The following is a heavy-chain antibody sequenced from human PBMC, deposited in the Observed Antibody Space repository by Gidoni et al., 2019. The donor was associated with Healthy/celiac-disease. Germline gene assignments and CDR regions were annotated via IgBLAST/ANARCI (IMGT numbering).Heavy chain of an antibody. CDR3: ARRVAYCGGDCYPPDY. CDR2: IYYSGST. Sequence: QLQLQESGPGLVKPSETLSLTCTVSGGSISSSSYYWGWIRQPPGKGLEWIGSIYYSGSTYYNPSLKSRVTISVDTSKNQFSLKLSSVTAADTAVYYCARRVAYCGGDCYPPDYWGQGTLVTVSS. V-gene: IGHV4-39*01. J-gene: IGHJ4*02. CDR1: GGSISSSSYY. D-gene: IGHD2-21*02.